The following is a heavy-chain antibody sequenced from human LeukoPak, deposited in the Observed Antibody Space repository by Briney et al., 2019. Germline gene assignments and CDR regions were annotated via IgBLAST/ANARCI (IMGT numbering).Heavy chain of an antibody. D-gene: IGHD6-13*01. CDR2: INPNSGGT. CDR3: ARDILVDSSSWYVKSYYYYMDV. J-gene: IGHJ6*03. CDR1: GYTFTSYY. Sequence: ASVKVSCKASGYTFTSYYMHWVRQAPGQGLEWMGWINPNSGGTNYAQKFQGRVTMTRDTSISTAYMELSRLRSDDTAVYYCARDILVDSSSWYVKSYYYYMDVWGKGTTVTVSS. V-gene: IGHV1-2*02.